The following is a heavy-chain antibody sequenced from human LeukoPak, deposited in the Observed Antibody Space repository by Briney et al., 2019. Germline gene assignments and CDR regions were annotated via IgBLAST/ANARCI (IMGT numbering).Heavy chain of an antibody. CDR1: GGTFSSYA. CDR2: IIPIFGTA. CDR3: ARVGDFWSGYSYYYYYYMDV. Sequence: ASVKVSCKASGGTFSSYAISWVRQAPGQGLEWMGGIIPIFGTANYAQKFQGRVTITTDESTSTAYMELSSLRSEDTAVHYCARVGDFWSGYSYYYYYYMDVWGKGTTVTVSS. J-gene: IGHJ6*03. V-gene: IGHV1-69*05. D-gene: IGHD3-3*01.